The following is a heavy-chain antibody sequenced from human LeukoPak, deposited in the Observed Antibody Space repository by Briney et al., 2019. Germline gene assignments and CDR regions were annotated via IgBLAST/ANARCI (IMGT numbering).Heavy chain of an antibody. V-gene: IGHV3-23*01. J-gene: IGHJ4*02. CDR3: ATRAYYFDY. CDR1: GFNFSGYA. Sequence: GGALRLFFAASGFNFSGYALSGVREAPGEGLEWVSAISGSGGSTYYADSVKGRFTISRDNSKNTLYLQMNSLRAEDTAVYYCATRAYYFDYWGQGTLVTVSS. CDR2: ISGSGGST.